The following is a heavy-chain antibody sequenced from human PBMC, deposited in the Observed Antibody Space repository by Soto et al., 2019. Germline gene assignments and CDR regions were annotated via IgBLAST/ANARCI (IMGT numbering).Heavy chain of an antibody. CDR1: GYTFTSYA. Sequence: QVQLVQSGAEVKKPGASVKVSCKASGYTFTSYAMHWVRQAPGQRLEWMGWINAGNGNTKYSQKFQGRVTITRDTAASTAYMELSSLRSEDTAVYYCARGVVVPAARFDYWGQGTLVTVSS. V-gene: IGHV1-3*01. CDR2: INAGNGNT. J-gene: IGHJ4*02. D-gene: IGHD2-2*01. CDR3: ARGVVVPAARFDY.